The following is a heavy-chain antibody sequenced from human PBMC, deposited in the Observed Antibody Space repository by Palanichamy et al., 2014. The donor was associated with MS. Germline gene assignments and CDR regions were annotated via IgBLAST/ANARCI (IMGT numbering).Heavy chain of an antibody. V-gene: IGHV4-59*08. CDR3: ASSDYIRSYYYYGMDV. D-gene: IGHD4-11*01. CDR2: IYYSGST. J-gene: IGHJ6*02. Sequence: QVQLQESGPGLVKPSETLSLTCTVSGGSISSYYWSWIRQPPGKGLEWIGYIYYSGSTNYNPSLKSRVTISVDTSKNQFSLKVSSVTAADTAVYYCASSDYIRSYYYYGMDVWGQGTTVTVSS. CDR1: GGSISSYY.